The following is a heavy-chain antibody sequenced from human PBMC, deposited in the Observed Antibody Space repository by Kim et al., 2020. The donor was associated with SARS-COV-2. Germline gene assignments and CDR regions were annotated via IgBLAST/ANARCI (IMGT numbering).Heavy chain of an antibody. J-gene: IGHJ6*02. CDR2: IGSTTSSI. CDR1: GFTFSSYS. V-gene: IGHV3-48*02. Sequence: GGSLRLSCEASGFTFSSYSMNWVRQAPGKGLEWVSYIGSTTSSIYYADSVKGRFTISRDNAKNSLYLQMNSLRDEDTAVYYCARDGRHMVRRVMEYYYAMDVWGQGTSVTVSS. CDR3: ARDGRHMVRRVMEYYYAMDV. D-gene: IGHD3-10*01.